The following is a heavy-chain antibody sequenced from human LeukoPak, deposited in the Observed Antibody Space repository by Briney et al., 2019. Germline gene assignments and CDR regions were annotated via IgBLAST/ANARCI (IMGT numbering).Heavy chain of an antibody. CDR1: GFTFSNAW. Sequence: GGSLRLSCAASGFTFSNAWMNWVRQAPGKGLEWVGRIKSKTDGGTTDYAAPVKGRFTISRDDSKNTLYLQMNSLKTEDTAVYYCTTDLSEGATAYYFDYWGQGTLVTVSS. V-gene: IGHV3-15*07. CDR2: IKSKTDGGTT. D-gene: IGHD5-12*01. CDR3: TTDLSEGATAYYFDY. J-gene: IGHJ4*02.